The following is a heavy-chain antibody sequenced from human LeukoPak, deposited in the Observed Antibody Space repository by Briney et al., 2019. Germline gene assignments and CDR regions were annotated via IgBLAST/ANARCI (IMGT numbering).Heavy chain of an antibody. CDR2: VSLSGLT. Sequence: PSETLSLTCGVSGGSITSTNWWRWVRQPPGQGLEWIGEVSLSGLTNYNPSLSSRVIMALDTSKNHLSLHLTSVTAADTAVYYCSRENGAFSPFGYWGQGYLVTVLS. CDR1: GGSITSTNW. D-gene: IGHD2-8*01. V-gene: IGHV4-4*02. J-gene: IGHJ4*02. CDR3: SRENGAFSPFGY.